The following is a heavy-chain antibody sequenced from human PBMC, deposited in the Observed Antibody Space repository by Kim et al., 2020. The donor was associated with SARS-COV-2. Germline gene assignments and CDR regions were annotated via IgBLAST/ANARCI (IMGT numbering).Heavy chain of an antibody. D-gene: IGHD3-16*01. CDR1: GYTFTTCG. Sequence: ASVKVSCKASGYTFTTCGITWVRQAPGQGLQWVGWISGHNGVPNYAQNLQDRVTMTTDTTTSMAYMELRSLTSDDTGVYFCARDCLGRGVFDPWGHGTLVTVSS. CDR3: ARDCLGRGVFDP. J-gene: IGHJ5*02. V-gene: IGHV1-18*01. CDR2: ISGHNGVP.